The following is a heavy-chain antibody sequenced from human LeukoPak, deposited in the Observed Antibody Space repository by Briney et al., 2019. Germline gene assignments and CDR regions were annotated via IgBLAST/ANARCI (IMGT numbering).Heavy chain of an antibody. CDR2: IIPIFGTA. D-gene: IGHD4-17*01. Sequence: GASVTVSCKASGGTFSSYAISWVRQAPGQGLEWMGGIIPIFGTANYAQKFQGRVTITADESTSTAYMELSSLRSEDTAVYYCARALYGDYFPYFDYWGQGTLVTVSS. CDR1: GGTFSSYA. V-gene: IGHV1-69*01. CDR3: ARALYGDYFPYFDY. J-gene: IGHJ4*02.